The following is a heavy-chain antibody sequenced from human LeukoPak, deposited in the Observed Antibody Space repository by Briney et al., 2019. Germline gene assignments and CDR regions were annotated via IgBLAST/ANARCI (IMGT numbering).Heavy chain of an antibody. CDR2: ISSSSSYI. J-gene: IGHJ3*02. CDR3: ARDSQYCSGGSCYSLDAFDI. D-gene: IGHD2-15*01. CDR1: GFTFSSYS. V-gene: IGHV3-21*01. Sequence: GGSLRLSCAASGFTFSSYSMNWVRQAPGRGLEWVSSISSSSSYIYYADSVKGRFTISRDNAKNSLYLQMNSLRAEDTAVYYCARDSQYCSGGSCYSLDAFDIWGQGTMVTVSS.